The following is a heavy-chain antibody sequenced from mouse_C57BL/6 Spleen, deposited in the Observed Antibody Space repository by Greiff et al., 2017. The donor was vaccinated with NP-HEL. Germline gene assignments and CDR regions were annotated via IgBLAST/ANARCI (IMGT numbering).Heavy chain of an antibody. V-gene: IGHV14-1*01. D-gene: IGHD1-1*01. CDR3: TYYYGSSYVDWYFDV. J-gene: IGHJ1*03. CDR2: IDPEDGDT. Sequence: EVQLQQSGAELVRPGASVKLSCTASGFNIKDYYMHWVKQRPEQGLEWIGRIDPEDGDTECAPKFQGKATMTADTSSNTAYLQLSSLTSEDTAVYYCTYYYGSSYVDWYFDVWGTGTTVTVSS. CDR1: GFNIKDYY.